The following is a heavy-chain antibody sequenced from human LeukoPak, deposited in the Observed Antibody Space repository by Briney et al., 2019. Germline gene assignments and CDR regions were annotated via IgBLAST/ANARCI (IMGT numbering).Heavy chain of an antibody. CDR3: ARIKGLRITMIVRWWYMDV. J-gene: IGHJ6*03. CDR1: GGSISSYY. V-gene: IGHV4-39*01. Sequence: PSETLSLTCTVSGGSISSYYWSWIRQPPGKGLEWIGSIYYSGSTYYNPSLQSRVTISVDTSKNQFSLKLNSVTAADTAVYYCARIKGLRITMIVRWWYMDVWGKGTTVTISS. D-gene: IGHD3-22*01. CDR2: IYYSGST.